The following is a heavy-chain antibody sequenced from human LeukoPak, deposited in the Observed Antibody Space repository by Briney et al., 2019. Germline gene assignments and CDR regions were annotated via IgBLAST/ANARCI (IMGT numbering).Heavy chain of an antibody. CDR2: IYYSGST. J-gene: IGHJ4*02. CDR3: ARPNIRYCSGGACSNVGSYY. CDR1: GGSISSRNYY. D-gene: IGHD2-15*01. Sequence: SEPLSHTRTVSGGSISSRNYYWGWIRQPPGTGLEWIVCIYYSGSTYYSPSLKRRVTIAVGTSKNQCALKLSSVTAADTAVCYCARPNIRYCSGGACSNVGSYYRGQGTLVTGSS. V-gene: IGHV4-39*06.